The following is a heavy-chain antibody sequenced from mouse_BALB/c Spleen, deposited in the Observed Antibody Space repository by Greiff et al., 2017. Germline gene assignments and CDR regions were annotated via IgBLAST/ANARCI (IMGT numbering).Heavy chain of an antibody. J-gene: IGHJ4*01. D-gene: IGHD2-3*01. CDR1: GFTFSSYA. CDR2: ISSGGST. V-gene: IGHV5-6-5*01. CDR3: AIYDGYYDAMDY. Sequence: EVKVVESGGGLVKPGGSLKLSCAASGFTFSSYAMSWVRQTPEKRLEWVASISSGGSTYYPDSVKGRFTISRDNARNILYLQMSSLRSEDTAMYYCAIYDGYYDAMDYWGQGTSVTVSS.